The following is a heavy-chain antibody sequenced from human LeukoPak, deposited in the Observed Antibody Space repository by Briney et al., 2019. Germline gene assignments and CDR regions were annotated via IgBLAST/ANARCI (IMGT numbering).Heavy chain of an antibody. CDR1: GYTFTGYY. V-gene: IGHV1-2*06. J-gene: IGHJ4*02. Sequence: ASVKVSCKASGYTFTGYYMHWVRQAPGQGLEWMGRINPNSGGTEYAQKFQGRVTMTRDTSISTAYMELNRLTSDDTAVYYCVKDTGRGDFWGQGTQVTVSS. CDR3: VKDTGRGDF. D-gene: IGHD1-14*01. CDR2: INPNSGGT.